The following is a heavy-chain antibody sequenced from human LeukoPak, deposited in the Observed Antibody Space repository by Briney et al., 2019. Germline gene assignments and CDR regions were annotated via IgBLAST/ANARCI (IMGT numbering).Heavy chain of an antibody. Sequence: GGSLRLSCAASGFTFSSYGMHWVRQAPGKGLEWVAVISYDGSNKYYADSVKGRFTISRDNSKNTLYLQMNSLRAEDTAVHYCAKGGWVATVTTGYWGQGTLVTVSS. V-gene: IGHV3-30*18. CDR1: GFTFSSYG. CDR2: ISYDGSNK. CDR3: AKGGWVATVTTGY. J-gene: IGHJ4*02. D-gene: IGHD4-17*01.